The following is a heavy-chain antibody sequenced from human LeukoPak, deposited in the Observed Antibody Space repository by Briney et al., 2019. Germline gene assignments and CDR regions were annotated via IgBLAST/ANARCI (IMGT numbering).Heavy chain of an antibody. D-gene: IGHD2-2*01. CDR2: ITSGSTTI. CDR3: ARDPIVVVPAAFGWFDP. CDR1: GFTLSSYS. Sequence: GGSLRLSCAASGFTLSSYSMNWVRQAPGKGLEWVSYITSGSTTIYYADSVKGRFTISRDNSKNTLYLQMNSLRAEDTAVYYCARDPIVVVPAAFGWFDPWGQGTLVTVSS. V-gene: IGHV3-48*01. J-gene: IGHJ5*02.